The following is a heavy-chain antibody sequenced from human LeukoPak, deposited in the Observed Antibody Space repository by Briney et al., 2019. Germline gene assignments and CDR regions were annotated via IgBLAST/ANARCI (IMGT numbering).Heavy chain of an antibody. CDR1: GYTFTSYY. D-gene: IGHD2-15*01. Sequence: SVKVSCKASGYTFTSYYMHWVRQAPGQGLEWMGGIIPIFGTANYAQKFQGRVTITADESTSTAYMELSSLRSEDTAVYYCARSRGSCYSCGDYWGQGTLVTVSS. CDR3: ARSRGSCYSCGDY. CDR2: IIPIFGTA. J-gene: IGHJ4*02. V-gene: IGHV1-69*13.